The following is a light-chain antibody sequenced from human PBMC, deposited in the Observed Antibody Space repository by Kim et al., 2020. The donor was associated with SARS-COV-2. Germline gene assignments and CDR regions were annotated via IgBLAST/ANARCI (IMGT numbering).Light chain of an antibody. CDR1: SSDIGGYNF. CDR3: SSYAGRQNLV. CDR2: VVN. V-gene: IGLV2-8*01. J-gene: IGLJ2*01. Sequence: GQSVTIACTGTSSDIGGYNFVARYQQHPAKAPKVMIYVVNKRPSGVPDRFSGSKSGNTASLTVSGLQAEDEADYYCSSYAGRQNLVFGGGTQLTVL.